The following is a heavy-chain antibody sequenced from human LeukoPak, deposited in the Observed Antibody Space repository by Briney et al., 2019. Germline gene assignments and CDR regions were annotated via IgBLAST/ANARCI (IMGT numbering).Heavy chain of an antibody. D-gene: IGHD3-3*01. J-gene: IGHJ5*02. V-gene: IGHV4-31*03. CDR1: GGSISSGGYY. Sequence: NPSETLSLTCTVSGGSISSGGYYWSWIRQHPGKGLEWIGYIDFRGSTYYNPSLKSRVTISVDTSKNQFSLKLSSVTAADTAVYYWARGYYDFWSGYSRAGNWFDPWGQGTLVTASS. CDR2: IDFRGST. CDR3: ARGYYDFWSGYSRAGNWFDP.